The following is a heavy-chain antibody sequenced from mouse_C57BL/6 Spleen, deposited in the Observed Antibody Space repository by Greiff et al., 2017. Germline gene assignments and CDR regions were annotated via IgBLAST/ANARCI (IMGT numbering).Heavy chain of an antibody. V-gene: IGHV1-80*01. CDR3: ARDEGANYGLDY. Sequence: QVQLQQSGAELVKPGASVKISCKASGYAFSRYWMNWVKQRPGKGLEWIGQIYPGDGDTNYNGKFKGKATLTADKSSSTAYMQLSSLTSEDSAVYFCARDEGANYGLDYWGQGTTLTVSS. J-gene: IGHJ2*01. CDR1: GYAFSRYW. CDR2: IYPGDGDT. D-gene: IGHD1-2*01.